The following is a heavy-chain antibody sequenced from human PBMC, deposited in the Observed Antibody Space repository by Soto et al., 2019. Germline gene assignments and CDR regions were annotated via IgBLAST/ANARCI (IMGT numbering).Heavy chain of an antibody. CDR1: SASIISEQR. J-gene: IGHJ4*02. V-gene: IGHV4-4*02. Sequence: QMQLQESGPGLVKPSETLSLTCAVSSASIISEQRWSWVRQPPGKGREWIGEIHHSGSTNNNPSLRSRVTMSVDKSKNQFSLNLNAVTAADTAVYYCARSFGWYAIDQWGQGTLVIVSS. CDR2: IHHSGST. CDR3: ARSFGWYAIDQ. D-gene: IGHD6-19*01.